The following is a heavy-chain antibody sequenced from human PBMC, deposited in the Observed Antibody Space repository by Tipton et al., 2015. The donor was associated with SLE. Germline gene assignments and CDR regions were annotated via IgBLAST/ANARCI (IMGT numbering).Heavy chain of an antibody. CDR2: IYYSGST. D-gene: IGHD6-13*01. J-gene: IGHJ5*02. CDR3: ATYSGYSSSGTGWFDP. CDR1: GGSISSSSYY. Sequence: TLSLTCTVSGGSISSSSYYWGWIRQPPGKGLEWIGYIYYSGSTNYNPSLKSRVTISVDTSKNQFSLKLSSVTAADTAVYYCATYSGYSSSGTGWFDPWGQGTLVTVSS. V-gene: IGHV4-61*05.